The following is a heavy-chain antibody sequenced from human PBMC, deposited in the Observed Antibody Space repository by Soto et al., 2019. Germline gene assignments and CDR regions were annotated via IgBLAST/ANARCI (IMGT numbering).Heavy chain of an antibody. J-gene: IGHJ4*02. CDR2: TYYRSKWSN. Sequence: SQTLSLTCAISGDSVSSNSATWDWIRQSPSRGLEWLGRTYYRSKWSNDYAVSVKSRITITPDTSKNQFSLQLSSVTPEDTAVYYCAKLTGSGGKWGQGTLVTVSS. CDR3: AKLTGSGGK. CDR1: GDSVSSNSAT. V-gene: IGHV6-1*01. D-gene: IGHD3-9*01.